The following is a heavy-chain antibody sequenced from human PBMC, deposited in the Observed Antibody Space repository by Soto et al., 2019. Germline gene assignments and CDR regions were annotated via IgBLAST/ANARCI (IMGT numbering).Heavy chain of an antibody. CDR1: GGAISNGAYY. Sequence: QVQLQESGPGLVKPSQTLSLTCTVSGGAISNGAYYWSWFRQYPGKGLEWIGNIHNSGSTNYNPSLKSRLTILIDTTNNQFSLKLSSVTAADTAIYYCASGYDYGDSWGQGTLVTVSS. CDR3: ASGYDYGDS. CDR2: IHNSGST. D-gene: IGHD2-15*01. J-gene: IGHJ4*02. V-gene: IGHV4-31*03.